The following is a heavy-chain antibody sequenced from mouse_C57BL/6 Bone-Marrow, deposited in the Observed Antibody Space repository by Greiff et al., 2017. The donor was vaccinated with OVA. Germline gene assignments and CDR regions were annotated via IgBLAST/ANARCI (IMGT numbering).Heavy chain of an antibody. V-gene: IGHV1-75*01. J-gene: IGHJ3*01. D-gene: IGHD3-2*02. Sequence: QVHVKQSGPELVKPGASVKISCKASGYTFTDYYINWVKQRPGQGLEWIGWIFPGSGSTYYNEKFKGKATLTVDKSSSTAYMLLSSLTSEDSAVYFCARPDSSGAWFAYWGQGTLVTVSA. CDR2: IFPGSGST. CDR1: GYTFTDYY. CDR3: ARPDSSGAWFAY.